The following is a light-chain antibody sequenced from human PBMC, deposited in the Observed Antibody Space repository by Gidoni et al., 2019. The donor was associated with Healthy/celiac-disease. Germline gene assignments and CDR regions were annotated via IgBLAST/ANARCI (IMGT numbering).Light chain of an antibody. V-gene: IGKV3-11*01. Sequence: EIVLTQSPATLSLSPGERATLSCRASQSVSSYLAWYKQKPGQAPRLLIYDASNRATGIPARFSGSESGTDFTLTISSLEPEDFAVYYCQQRSNWPTFGQGTKLEIK. J-gene: IGKJ2*01. CDR2: DAS. CDR1: QSVSSY. CDR3: QQRSNWPT.